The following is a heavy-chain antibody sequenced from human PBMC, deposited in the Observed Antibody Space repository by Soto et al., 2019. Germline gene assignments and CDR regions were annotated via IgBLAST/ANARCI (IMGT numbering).Heavy chain of an antibody. D-gene: IGHD6-19*01. CDR1: GGSFSGYY. V-gene: IGHV4-34*01. CDR2: INHSGST. Sequence: QVQLQQWGAVLLKPSETLSLTCAVYGGSFSGYYWSWIRQPPGKGLEWIGEINHSGSTNYNPSLKSRVTISVDTSKNQFSLKLSSVTAADTAVYYCARGRGSSGWSVQKFDYWGQGTLVTVSS. J-gene: IGHJ4*02. CDR3: ARGRGSSGWSVQKFDY.